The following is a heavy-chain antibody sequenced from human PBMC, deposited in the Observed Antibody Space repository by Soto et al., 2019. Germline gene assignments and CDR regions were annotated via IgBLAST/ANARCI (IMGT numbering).Heavy chain of an antibody. CDR3: ARDRTIFGVGWRGMDV. Sequence: GESLKISCAASGFTFSSYDMHWVRQATGKGLEWVSAIGTAGDTYYPGSVKGRFTISRENAKNSLYLQMNSLRAEDTAVYYCARDRTIFGVGWRGMDVWGQGTTVTVSS. J-gene: IGHJ6*02. CDR2: IGTAGDT. CDR1: GFTFSSYD. V-gene: IGHV3-13*01. D-gene: IGHD3-3*01.